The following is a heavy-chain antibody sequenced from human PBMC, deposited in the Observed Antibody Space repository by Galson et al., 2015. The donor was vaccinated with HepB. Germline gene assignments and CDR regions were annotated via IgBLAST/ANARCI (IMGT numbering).Heavy chain of an antibody. V-gene: IGHV1-24*01. CDR1: GGTLTELP. CDR2: INRENGEA. CDR3: ASAGGY. J-gene: IGHJ4*02. Sequence: SVKVSCKVSGGTLTELPIHWVRQAPGKGLDWMGGINRENGEAIFAQKFQGKFTMTEDTSTDTTYMELHSLRSEDTAMYYCASAGGYWGQGTLVTVSS. D-gene: IGHD3-16*01.